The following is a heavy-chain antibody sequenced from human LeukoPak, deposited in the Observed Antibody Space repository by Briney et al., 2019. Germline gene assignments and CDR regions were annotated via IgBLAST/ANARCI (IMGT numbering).Heavy chain of an antibody. CDR3: AKAGPMKLQHYFDY. V-gene: IGHV3-30*02. CDR1: GITLSSYG. J-gene: IGHJ4*02. Sequence: GSLRLSCAASGITLSSYGMHWVRQAPGKGLEWVAFMRYDGSNRYYTDSVKARFTIYRDSSKNTLYLQMNSLRAEDTAVYYCAKAGPMKLQHYFDYWGQGTLVTVSS. D-gene: IGHD3-22*01. CDR2: MRYDGSNR.